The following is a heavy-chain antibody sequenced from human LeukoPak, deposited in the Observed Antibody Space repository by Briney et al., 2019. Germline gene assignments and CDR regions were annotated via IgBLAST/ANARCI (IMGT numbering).Heavy chain of an antibody. CDR2: IYHSGST. D-gene: IGHD3-3*01. V-gene: IGHV4-38-2*01. Sequence: SETLSLTCAVSGYSISSGYYWGWIRQPPGKGLEWIGSIYHSGSTYYNPSLKSRVTISVDTSKNQFSLKLSSVTAADRAVYYCARPTLGVVSIFDYWGQGTLVTVSS. CDR3: ARPTLGVVSIFDY. CDR1: GYSISSGYY. J-gene: IGHJ4*02.